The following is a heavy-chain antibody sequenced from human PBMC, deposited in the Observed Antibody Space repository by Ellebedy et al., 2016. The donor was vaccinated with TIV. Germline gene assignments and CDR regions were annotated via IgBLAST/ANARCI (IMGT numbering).Heavy chain of an antibody. Sequence: GESLKISCSGSGFIFSNYSMNSVRQAPGKGLEWVSGIVGSGSQKYADSVKGRFTISRDNSKRTVDLQMNGLRAEDTAIYFCAKDRTSGDGYWVFDNWGQGTLVSVSS. CDR3: AKDRTSGDGYWVFDN. D-gene: IGHD5-18*01. J-gene: IGHJ4*02. CDR1: GFIFSNYS. V-gene: IGHV3-23*01. CDR2: IVGSGS.